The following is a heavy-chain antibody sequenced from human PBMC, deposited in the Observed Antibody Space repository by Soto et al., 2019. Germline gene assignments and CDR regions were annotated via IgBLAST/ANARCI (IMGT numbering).Heavy chain of an antibody. Sequence: QVQLVESGGGVVQPGRSLRLSCAASGFTFSSYGMHWVRQAPGKGLEWVAVISYDGSNKYYADSVKRRFTISRDNSKNTLYLQMNSLRAEDTAVYYCAKENSGSYSDFDYWGQGTLVTVSS. J-gene: IGHJ4*02. CDR2: ISYDGSNK. CDR1: GFTFSSYG. CDR3: AKENSGSYSDFDY. D-gene: IGHD1-26*01. V-gene: IGHV3-30*18.